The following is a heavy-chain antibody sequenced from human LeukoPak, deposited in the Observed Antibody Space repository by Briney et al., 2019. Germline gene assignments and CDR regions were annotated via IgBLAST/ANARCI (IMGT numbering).Heavy chain of an antibody. CDR3: AKDLGTYYYDSSGYSTGDYYYYYYMDV. CDR1: GYTFTSYY. D-gene: IGHD3-22*01. J-gene: IGHJ6*03. Sequence: ASVKVSCKASGYTFTSYYMHWVRQAPGQGLEWMRIINPSGGSTSYAQKFQGRVTMTRDMSTSTVYMELSSLRSEDTAVYYCAKDLGTYYYDSSGYSTGDYYYYYYMDVWGKGTTVTVSS. V-gene: IGHV1-46*01. CDR2: INPSGGST.